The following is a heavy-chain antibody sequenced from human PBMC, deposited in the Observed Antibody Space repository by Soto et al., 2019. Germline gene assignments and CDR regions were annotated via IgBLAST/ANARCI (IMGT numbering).Heavy chain of an antibody. V-gene: IGHV4-30-2*03. J-gene: IGHJ5*02. CDR2: IYHSGST. CDR3: ARRQGYCSGGSCGWFDP. D-gene: IGHD2-15*01. CDR1: GGSISSGGYS. Sequence: SETLSLTCAVSGGSISSGGYSWSWIRQPPGKGLEWIGYIYHSGSTYYNPSLKSRVTISVDTSKNQFSLKLSSVTAADTAVYYCARRQGYCSGGSCGWFDPWGQGTLVTVSS.